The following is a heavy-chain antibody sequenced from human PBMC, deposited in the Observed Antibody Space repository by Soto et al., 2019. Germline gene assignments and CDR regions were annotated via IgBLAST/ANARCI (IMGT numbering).Heavy chain of an antibody. CDR2: IKADGTEE. CDR1: GFTFSSYW. J-gene: IGHJ6*02. V-gene: IGHV3-7*03. CDR3: VTAVRGYNANGDL. Sequence: GGSLRLSCVGSGFTFSSYWMGWVRQTPGKGLEWVATIKADGTEEYYVDSVKGRFTFSRDNAKTSVYLEMNSLRAEDTAVYYCVTAVRGYNANGDLWGQGTTVTVSS. D-gene: IGHD5-12*01.